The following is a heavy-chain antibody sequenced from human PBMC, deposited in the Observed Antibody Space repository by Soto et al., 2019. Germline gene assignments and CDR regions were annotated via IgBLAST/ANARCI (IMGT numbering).Heavy chain of an antibody. Sequence: QVQLVQSGAEVKKPGSSVKVSCKASGGTFSSYAISWVRQAPGQGLEWMGGISPIFGTANYAQKFQGRVTITADESTSTAYMELSSLRSEDTAVYYCARGEVGASYYYYYGMDVWGQGTTVTVSS. D-gene: IGHD1-26*01. CDR1: GGTFSSYA. V-gene: IGHV1-69*19. CDR3: ARGEVGASYYYYYGMDV. CDR2: ISPIFGTA. J-gene: IGHJ6*02.